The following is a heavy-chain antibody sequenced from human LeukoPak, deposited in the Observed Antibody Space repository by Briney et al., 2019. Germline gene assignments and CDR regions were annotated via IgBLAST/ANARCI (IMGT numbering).Heavy chain of an antibody. V-gene: IGHV5-51*01. J-gene: IGHJ4*02. Sequence: GESLQISCKGPGYSFTSYWIGWVRQLPGKGLEWMGIIYPGDSDTRYSPSFQGQVTISADKSISTAYLQWSSLKASDTAIYYCARQEGYNSGWPFDSWGPGTLVTVSS. CDR3: ARQEGYNSGWPFDS. CDR2: IYPGDSDT. D-gene: IGHD6-19*01. CDR1: GYSFTSYW.